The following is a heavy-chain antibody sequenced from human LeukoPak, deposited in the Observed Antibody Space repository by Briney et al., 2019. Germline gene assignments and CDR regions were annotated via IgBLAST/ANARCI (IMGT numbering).Heavy chain of an antibody. CDR1: GYTFTGYY. J-gene: IGHJ4*02. D-gene: IGHD5-24*01. CDR3: ASRGVEALPPRNGNYYFDY. V-gene: IGHV1-2*02. CDR2: INPNSGGT. Sequence: ASVKVSCKASGYTFTGYYMHWVRQAPGQGLEWMGWINPNSGGTNYAQKFQGRVTMTRDTSISTAYMELSRLRSDDTAVYYCASRGVEALPPRNGNYYFDYWGQGTLVTVSS.